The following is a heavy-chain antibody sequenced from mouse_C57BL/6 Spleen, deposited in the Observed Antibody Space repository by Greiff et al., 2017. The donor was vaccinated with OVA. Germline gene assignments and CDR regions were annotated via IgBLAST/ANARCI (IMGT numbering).Heavy chain of an antibody. D-gene: IGHD1-1*01. Sequence: EVKLQESGPELVKPGASVKISCKASGYSFTGYYMNWVKQSPEKSLEWIGEINPSTGGTTYNQKFKAKATLTVDKSSSTAYMQLKSLTSEDSAVYYCARYGSRFDYWGQGTTLTVSS. CDR1: GYSFTGYY. J-gene: IGHJ2*01. V-gene: IGHV1-42*01. CDR2: INPSTGGT. CDR3: ARYGSRFDY.